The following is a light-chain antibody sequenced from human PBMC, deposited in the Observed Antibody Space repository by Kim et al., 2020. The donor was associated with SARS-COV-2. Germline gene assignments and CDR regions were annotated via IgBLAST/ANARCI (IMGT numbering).Light chain of an antibody. Sequence: RVPDYCSGSSYNVGSHVVNWYQQLPGTAPKVFIYNDVQRPSGVPDRFSGSRSGTSASLTISGLQSEDEADYYCATWDLSLNGWVFGGGTQLTVL. J-gene: IGLJ3*02. V-gene: IGLV1-44*01. CDR3: ATWDLSLNGWV. CDR2: NDV. CDR1: SYNVGSHV.